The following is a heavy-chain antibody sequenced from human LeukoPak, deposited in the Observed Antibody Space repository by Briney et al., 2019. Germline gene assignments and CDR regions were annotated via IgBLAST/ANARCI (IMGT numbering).Heavy chain of an antibody. CDR2: ISSSSSYI. CDR3: ARVSYYGSGSGYYYYYGMDV. Sequence: PGGSLRLSCAASGFTFSSYSMNWVRQAPGKGLEWVSSISSSSSYIYYADSVKGRFTISRDNAKNSLYLQMNSLRAEDTAVYYCARVSYYGSGSGYYYYYGMDVWGQGTTVTVSS. CDR1: GFTFSSYS. V-gene: IGHV3-21*01. J-gene: IGHJ6*02. D-gene: IGHD3-10*01.